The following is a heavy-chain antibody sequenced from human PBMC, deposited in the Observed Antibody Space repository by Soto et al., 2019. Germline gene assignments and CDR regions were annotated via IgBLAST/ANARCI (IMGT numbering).Heavy chain of an antibody. V-gene: IGHV3-15*01. CDR3: TDLLRGVGAFDI. CDR2: VKDKTDGETT. J-gene: IGHJ3*02. D-gene: IGHD3-10*01. CDR1: GFSFTDVW. Sequence: EMQLVQSGGGLVKPGGSLRLSCAASGFSFTDVWMSWVRQAPGKGLEWVARVKDKTDGETTDSAAPVEGRFTISRDDSKNTLYLQMNSLKTEDTAVYYCTDLLRGVGAFDIWGQGTMVTVSS.